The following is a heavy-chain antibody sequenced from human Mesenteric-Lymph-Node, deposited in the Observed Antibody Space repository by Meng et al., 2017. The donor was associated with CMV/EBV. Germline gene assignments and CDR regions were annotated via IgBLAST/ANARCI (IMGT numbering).Heavy chain of an antibody. V-gene: IGHV1-8*01. J-gene: IGHJ1*01. CDR2: MNPNSSNT. D-gene: IGHD3-22*01. CDR1: TSYA. CDR3: SRGGSYSDSSCLILEYFQH. Sequence: TSYAYKWVRQATGQGPEWMGWMNPNSSNTCYAQKFQGLRTMTKNTFKSPAYMEPSTPRDEDTDVYYCSRGGSYSDSSCLILEYFQHWGQGTLVTVSS.